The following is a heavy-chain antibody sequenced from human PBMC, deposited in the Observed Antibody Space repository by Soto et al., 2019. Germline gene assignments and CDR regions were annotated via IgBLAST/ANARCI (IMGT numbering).Heavy chain of an antibody. CDR1: GFTFSNAW. V-gene: IGHV3-15*07. J-gene: IGHJ5*02. Sequence: GGSLRLSCAASGFTFSNAWMNWVRQAPGKGLEWVGRIKSKTDGGTTDYAAPVKGRFTISRDDSKNTLYLQMNSLKTEDTAVYYCTTGAYSSSWYENWFDPWGQGTLVTVSS. D-gene: IGHD6-13*01. CDR3: TTGAYSSSWYENWFDP. CDR2: IKSKTDGGTT.